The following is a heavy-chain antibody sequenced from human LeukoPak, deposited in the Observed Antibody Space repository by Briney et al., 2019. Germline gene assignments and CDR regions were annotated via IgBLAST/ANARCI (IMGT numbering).Heavy chain of an antibody. V-gene: IGHV4-34*01. D-gene: IGHD3-10*01. Sequence: SETLSLTCAVYSGSFSGYYWTWFRQPPGKGLEWIGEFNHNWGAKYNPSLKSRVTISVDTPKNHLSLSLNSVTAADTAVYYCAASLWFGIYPDYWGQGSLVTVSS. CDR3: AASLWFGIYPDY. J-gene: IGHJ4*02. CDR2: FNHNWGA. CDR1: SGSFSGYY.